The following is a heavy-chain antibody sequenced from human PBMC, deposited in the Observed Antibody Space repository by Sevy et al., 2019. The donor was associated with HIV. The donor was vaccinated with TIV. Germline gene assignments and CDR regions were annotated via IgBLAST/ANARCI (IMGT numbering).Heavy chain of an antibody. CDR3: AGGHGGGYGSGSYYYYYGMDV. J-gene: IGHJ6*02. D-gene: IGHD3-10*01. Sequence: SETLSLTCAVYGGSFSGYYWSWIRQPPGKGLEWIGEINHSGSTNYNPSLKSRVTISVDTSKNQFSLKLSSVTAADTAVDYCAGGHGGGYGSGSYYYYYGMDVWGQGTTVTVSS. V-gene: IGHV4-34*01. CDR1: GGSFSGYY. CDR2: INHSGST.